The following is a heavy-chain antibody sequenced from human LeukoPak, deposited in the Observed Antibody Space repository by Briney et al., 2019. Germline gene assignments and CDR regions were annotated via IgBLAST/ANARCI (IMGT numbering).Heavy chain of an antibody. D-gene: IGHD3-16*02. V-gene: IGHV1-69*13. CDR1: GGTFSSYA. J-gene: IGHJ4*02. CDR2: IIPIFGTA. Sequence: SVKVSCKASGGTFSSYAISWVRQAPGQGLEWMGGIIPIFGTANYAQKFQGRVTITADESTSTAYMELSSLRSEDTAVYYCARGGGRYYDYVWGSYRYPSFDYWGQGTLVTVSS. CDR3: ARGGGRYYDYVWGSYRYPSFDY.